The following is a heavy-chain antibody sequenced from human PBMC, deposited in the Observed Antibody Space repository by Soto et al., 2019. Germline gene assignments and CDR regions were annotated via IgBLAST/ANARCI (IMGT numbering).Heavy chain of an antibody. CDR3: AIGGLYDSGVGIDF. D-gene: IGHD3-22*01. CDR2: ISSSSSNI. J-gene: IGHJ4*02. V-gene: IGHV3-21*01. CDR1: GFTFRSYT. Sequence: EVQLVEAGGGLVKPGGSLRLSCAASGFTFRSYTMNWVRQAPGQGLEWVSSISSSSSNIYYADSLKGRFTVTRDNAKSTLYLQMNSLRVDDTAVYYCAIGGLYDSGVGIDFWGQGTLVTVSS.